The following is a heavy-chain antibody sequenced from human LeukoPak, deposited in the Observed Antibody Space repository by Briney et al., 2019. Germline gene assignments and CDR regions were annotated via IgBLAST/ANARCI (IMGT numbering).Heavy chain of an antibody. J-gene: IGHJ5*02. CDR1: GYTFTSYA. V-gene: IGHV1-3*01. D-gene: IGHD3-10*01. CDR2: INAGNGNT. CDR3: ARDGITMVRGVIRGISYNWFDP. Sequence: ASVKVSCKASGYTFTSYAMHWVRQAPGQRLEWMGWINAGNGNTKYSQKFQGRVTITRDTSASTAYMELSSLRSEDTAVYYCARDGITMVRGVIRGISYNWFDPWDQGTLVTVSS.